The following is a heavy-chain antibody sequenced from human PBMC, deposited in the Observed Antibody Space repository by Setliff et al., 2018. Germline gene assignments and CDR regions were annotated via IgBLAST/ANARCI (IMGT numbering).Heavy chain of an antibody. CDR1: GYIFSTYG. D-gene: IGHD6-6*01. V-gene: IGHV1-18*01. CDR3: ATYKRSSSFEY. J-gene: IGHJ4*02. CDR2: ISANNGHT. Sequence: ASVKVSCKASGYIFSTYGITWVRQAPGQGLEWMGWISANNGHTKYVQKFQGRVTMTTDTSTATAYMELRGLRSDDTAVYYCATYKRSSSFEYWGQGSLVTVSS.